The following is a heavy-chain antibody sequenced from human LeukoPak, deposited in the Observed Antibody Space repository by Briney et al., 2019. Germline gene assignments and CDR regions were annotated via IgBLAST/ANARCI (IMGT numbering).Heavy chain of an antibody. V-gene: IGHV3-15*01. D-gene: IGHD2-2*01. J-gene: IGHJ4*02. CDR3: ARGFCSSTSCYQGPFNF. CDR2: IKNKTNGGTT. CDR1: GFIFSSAW. Sequence: GGSLRLSCAASGFIFSSAWMTWVRQAPGKGLEWVGHIKNKTNGGTTDYAAPVKGRFIISRDDSKNTLYLQMNSLRTEDTAVYYCARGFCSSTSCYQGPFNFWGQGTLVTVSS.